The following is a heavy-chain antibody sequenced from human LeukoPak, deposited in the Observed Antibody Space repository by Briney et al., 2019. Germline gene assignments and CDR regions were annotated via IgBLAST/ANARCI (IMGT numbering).Heavy chain of an antibody. J-gene: IGHJ4*02. CDR1: GFTFSSYA. CDR2: INSDGSST. Sequence: GGSLRLSCAASGFTFSSYAMSWVRQAPGKGLVWVSRINSDGSSTSYADPVKGRFTISRDNAKNTLYLQMNSLRAEDTAAYYCARSAWVDCFDYWGQGTLVTVSS. D-gene: IGHD2-15*01. V-gene: IGHV3-74*01. CDR3: ARSAWVDCFDY.